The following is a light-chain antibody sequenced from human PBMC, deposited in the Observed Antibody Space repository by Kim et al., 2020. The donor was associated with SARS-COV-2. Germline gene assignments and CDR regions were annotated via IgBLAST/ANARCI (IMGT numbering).Light chain of an antibody. J-gene: IGLJ2*01. V-gene: IGLV2-11*01. CDR1: SSDVGGYNY. CDR2: DVS. Sequence: QSALTQPRSVSGSPGQSVTNSCTGTSSDVGGYNYVSWYQQYPGKAPKLMIYDVSRRPSGVPDRFSGSKSGNTASLTISGLQAEDEAEYYCCSYAGGYTQVAFGGGTKVTVL. CDR3: CSYAGGYTQVA.